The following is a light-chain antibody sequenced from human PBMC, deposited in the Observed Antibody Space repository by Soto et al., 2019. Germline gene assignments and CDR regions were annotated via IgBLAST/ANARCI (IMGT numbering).Light chain of an antibody. J-gene: IGKJ1*01. CDR3: QHYNSYSEA. V-gene: IGKV1-5*03. CDR1: QTISSW. Sequence: DVQMTQSPSTLSGSVGDRFTITCRASQTISSWLAWYQQKPGKAPKLLIYKASTLKSGGPSRFSGSGSGTEFTLTISSLQPDDFATYYCQHYNSYSEAFGQGTKVDIK. CDR2: KAS.